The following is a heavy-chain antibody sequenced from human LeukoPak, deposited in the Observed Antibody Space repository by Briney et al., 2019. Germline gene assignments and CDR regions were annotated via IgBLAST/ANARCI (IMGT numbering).Heavy chain of an antibody. D-gene: IGHD3-10*01. CDR3: ARGSYGSGSYLLYYYYYMDV. CDR2: INPNSGGT. Sequence: GASVKVSCKASGYTFTGYYMHWVRQAPGQGLEWMGWINPNSGGTNYAQKLQGRVIMTRDTSISTAYMELSRLRSDDTAVYYCARGSYGSGSYLLYYYYYMDVWGKGTTVTISS. V-gene: IGHV1-2*02. CDR1: GYTFTGYY. J-gene: IGHJ6*03.